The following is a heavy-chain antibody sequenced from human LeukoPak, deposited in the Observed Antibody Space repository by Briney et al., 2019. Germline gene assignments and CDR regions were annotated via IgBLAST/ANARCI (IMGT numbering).Heavy chain of an antibody. CDR2: IIGSGGNT. D-gene: IGHD3-9*01. CDR3: AKDSIYDILTDYFDY. V-gene: IGHV3-23*01. J-gene: IGHJ4*02. CDR1: GFTFSIYA. Sequence: RGSLRLSCAASGFTFSIYAMSWVRQAPGKGLDWVSTIIGSGGNTYYAGSVKGRFTISRDNSKNTLYLQMNSLRAEDTAVYYCAKDSIYDILTDYFDYWGQGTLVTVSS.